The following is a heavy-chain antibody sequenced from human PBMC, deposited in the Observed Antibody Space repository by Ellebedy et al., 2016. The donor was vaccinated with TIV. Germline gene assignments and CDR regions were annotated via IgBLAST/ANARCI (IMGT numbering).Heavy chain of an antibody. V-gene: IGHV4-59*08. CDR3: ARSGRNAFDI. D-gene: IGHD3-3*01. CDR2: IYYSGST. CDR1: GGSISSYY. Sequence: SETLSLTCTVSGGSISSYYWSWIRQPPGKGLEWIGYIYYSGSTNYNPSLKSRVTISVGTSKNQFSLKLSSVTAADTAVYYCARSGRNAFDIWGQGTTVTVSS. J-gene: IGHJ3*02.